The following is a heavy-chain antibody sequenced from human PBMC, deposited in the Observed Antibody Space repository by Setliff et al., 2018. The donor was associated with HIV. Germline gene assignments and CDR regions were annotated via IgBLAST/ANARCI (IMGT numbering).Heavy chain of an antibody. V-gene: IGHV4-39*07. CDR1: GGSISSRSNY. D-gene: IGHD3-9*01. CDR3: VRRLRYFDPSFDI. CDR2: IYYTGTT. Sequence: PSETLSLTCTVSGGSISSRSNYWGWIRQPPGKGLEWIGTIYYTGTTYYNPSLQSRVTLSLDTSKNQFSLTLSSVTAADTAVYYCVRRLRYFDPSFDIWGQGTLVTVSS. J-gene: IGHJ3*02.